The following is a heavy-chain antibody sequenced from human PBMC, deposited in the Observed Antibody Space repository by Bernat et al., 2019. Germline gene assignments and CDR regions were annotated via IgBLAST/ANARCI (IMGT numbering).Heavy chain of an antibody. D-gene: IGHD7-27*01. V-gene: IGHV1-2*06. Sequence: QVQLVQSGAEVKKPGASVKVSCKASGYTFTGYYMHWVRQAPGQGLEWMGRINPNSGGTNYAQKFQGRVTMTRDTSIRTAYMELSGLRSDERAVYYCAREGELGWGAFDIWGQGTMVTVSS. CDR1: GYTFTGYY. CDR3: AREGELGWGAFDI. J-gene: IGHJ3*02. CDR2: INPNSGGT.